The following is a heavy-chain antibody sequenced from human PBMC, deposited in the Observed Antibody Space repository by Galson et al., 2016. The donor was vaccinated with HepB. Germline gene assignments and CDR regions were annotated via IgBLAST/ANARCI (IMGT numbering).Heavy chain of an antibody. Sequence: SLRLSCATSGFTFSGYAMRWVRQPPGKGLEWVSGISNSNAGTHYADSVKGRFTISRDTSKNTLFLQMNGLRAEDTAIYYCAKEVGRGMVRVVISVRLYYYGLDVWGQGTTVTVSS. CDR2: ISNSNAGT. D-gene: IGHD3-10*01. CDR3: AKEVGRGMVRVVISVRLYYYGLDV. V-gene: IGHV3-23*01. CDR1: GFTFSGYA. J-gene: IGHJ6*02.